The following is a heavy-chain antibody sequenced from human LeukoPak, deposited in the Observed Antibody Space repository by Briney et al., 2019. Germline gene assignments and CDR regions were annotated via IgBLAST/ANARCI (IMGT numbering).Heavy chain of an antibody. Sequence: SETLSLTCAVYGESFSKYYWSWIRQPPGKGLEWIGEINHSGSTNYNPSLKSRVTISVDTSKNQISLKLSSVTAADTAVYYCAKSITMVRGAPRAFDIWGQGTMVTVSS. J-gene: IGHJ3*02. CDR2: INHSGST. V-gene: IGHV4-34*01. D-gene: IGHD3-10*01. CDR1: GESFSKYY. CDR3: AKSITMVRGAPRAFDI.